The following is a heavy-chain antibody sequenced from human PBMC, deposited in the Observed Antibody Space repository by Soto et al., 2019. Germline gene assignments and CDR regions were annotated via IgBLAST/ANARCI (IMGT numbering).Heavy chain of an antibody. CDR2: FDPEDGET. Sequence: ASVKVSCKVSGYTLTELSMHWVRQAPGKGLEWMGGFDPEDGETIYAQKFQGRVTMTEDTSTDTAYMELSSLRSEGTAVYYCATGSLTMIVVADAFDIWGQGTMVTVSS. V-gene: IGHV1-24*01. CDR1: GYTLTELS. CDR3: ATGSLTMIVVADAFDI. D-gene: IGHD3-22*01. J-gene: IGHJ3*02.